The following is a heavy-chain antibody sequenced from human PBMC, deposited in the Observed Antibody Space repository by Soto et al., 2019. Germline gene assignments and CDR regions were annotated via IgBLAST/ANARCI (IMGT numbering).Heavy chain of an antibody. D-gene: IGHD1-1*01. CDR3: ATGVASKPLAGHWCDP. V-gene: IGHV4-61*03. CDR1: GDSVSSGDHS. J-gene: IGHJ5*02. Sequence: SETLSLTCTVSGDSVSSGDHSCTWIRQPPGKGPSLIANVYYSSILNYNPSLKSRVTIAVDTSKNHLSLKMLSVTTADTAVYYCATGVASKPLAGHWCDPRGHGTLVTVSS. CDR2: VYYSSIL.